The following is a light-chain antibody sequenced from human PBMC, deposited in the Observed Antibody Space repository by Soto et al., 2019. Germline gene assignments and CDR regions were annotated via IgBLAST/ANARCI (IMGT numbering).Light chain of an antibody. Sequence: IQVTQSPSSLSASVGDRVAISCRASQTISGFLNWFQQKPGKAPRLLIYAATTLQTGVASRFSGSGSATDFTLTISSLQPEDSAAYYCLQDYNYPFTFGQGTKVDIK. CDR2: AAT. CDR1: QTISGF. J-gene: IGKJ2*01. CDR3: LQDYNYPFT. V-gene: IGKV1-6*01.